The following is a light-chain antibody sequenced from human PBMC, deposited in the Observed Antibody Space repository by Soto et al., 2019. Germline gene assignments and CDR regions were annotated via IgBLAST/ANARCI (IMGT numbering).Light chain of an antibody. CDR3: QQYGKT. J-gene: IGKJ1*01. Sequence: IVLTQSPGTLCLSPGERATLSCRASQSVGSSFLAWYQQKPGQSPRLLIYGASSRATGIPDRFSGSGSGTDFTLTISRLEPEDFAVYYCQQYGKTFGQGTKVDIK. V-gene: IGKV3-20*01. CDR2: GAS. CDR1: QSVGSSF.